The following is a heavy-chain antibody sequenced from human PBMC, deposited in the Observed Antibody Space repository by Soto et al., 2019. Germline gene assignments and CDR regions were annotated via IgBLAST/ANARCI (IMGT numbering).Heavy chain of an antibody. Sequence: AGVPRRRHWAASGCSYSSYAMHWVRHAPGKGLGWVAVISYDGSNKYYADSVKGRFTISRDNSKNTLYLQMNSLRAEDTAVYYCARVRSIAARDAFDIWGKGTMVTV. CDR1: GCSYSSYA. CDR2: ISYDGSNK. CDR3: ARVRSIAARDAFDI. V-gene: IGHV3-30-3*01. J-gene: IGHJ3*02. D-gene: IGHD6-6*01.